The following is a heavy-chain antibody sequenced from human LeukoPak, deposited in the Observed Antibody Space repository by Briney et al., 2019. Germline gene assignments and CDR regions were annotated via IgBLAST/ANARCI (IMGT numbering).Heavy chain of an antibody. CDR3: ARAPGYCSSTSCYAPRAFDY. V-gene: IGHV4-59*01. CDR1: GGSISSYY. J-gene: IGHJ4*02. CDR2: IYYGGST. D-gene: IGHD2-2*01. Sequence: PSETLSLTCTVSGGSISSYYWSWIRQPPGKGLEWIGYIYYGGSTNYNPSLKSRVTISVDTSKNQFSLKLSSVTAADTAVYYCARAPGYCSSTSCYAPRAFDYWGQGTLVTVSS.